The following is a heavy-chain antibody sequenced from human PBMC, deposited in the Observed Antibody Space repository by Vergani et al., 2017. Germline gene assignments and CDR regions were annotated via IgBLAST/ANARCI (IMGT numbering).Heavy chain of an antibody. J-gene: IGHJ4*02. CDR1: GFSLSTSGMC. CDR3: ARVFKISSGSYEGMGYFDY. CDR2: IDWDDDK. Sequence: QVTLRESGPALVKPTQTLTLTCTFSGFSLSTSGMCVSWIRQPPGKALEWLALIDWDDDKYYSTSLKTRLTISKDTSKNQVVLTMTNMDPVDTPTYYCARVFKISSGSYEGMGYFDYWGQGTLVTVSS. V-gene: IGHV2-70*01. D-gene: IGHD1-26*01.